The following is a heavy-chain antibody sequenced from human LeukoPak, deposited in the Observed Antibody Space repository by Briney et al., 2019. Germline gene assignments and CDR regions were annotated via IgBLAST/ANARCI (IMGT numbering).Heavy chain of an antibody. V-gene: IGHV3-48*04. D-gene: IGHD1-7*01. J-gene: IGHJ5*02. Sequence: GGSLRLSCAASGFTFTSYSMSWVRQAPGKGLEWVSFITSSSGTIYYADSVKGRFTISRDNAKNSLYLQMNSLRVEDTAVYYCASLPRTRTWGQGTLVTVSS. CDR1: GFTFTSYS. CDR3: ASLPRTRT. CDR2: ITSSSGTI.